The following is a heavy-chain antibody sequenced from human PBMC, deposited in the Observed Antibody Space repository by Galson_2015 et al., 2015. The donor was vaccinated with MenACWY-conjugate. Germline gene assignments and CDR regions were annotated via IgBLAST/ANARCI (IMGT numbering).Heavy chain of an antibody. J-gene: IGHJ4*02. CDR1: EYSFSRFW. CDR2: IYPPDSDT. CDR3: AVAIYDFWSGYSFDY. V-gene: IGHV5-51*01. Sequence: QSGAEVKKPGESLKISCKGSEYSFSRFWIGWVRQMPGKGLEWMGLIYPPDSDTRYSPSFQGQVTMSADKSITPAYLQWSSLRASDTAIYYCAVAIYDFWSGYSFDYWGQGTLVTVSS. D-gene: IGHD3-3*01.